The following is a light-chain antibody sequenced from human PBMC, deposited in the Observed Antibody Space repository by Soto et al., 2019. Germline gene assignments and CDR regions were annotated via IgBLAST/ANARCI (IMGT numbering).Light chain of an antibody. V-gene: IGKV3-20*01. Sequence: ENVLTRSPDTPSSSPGESATLSCRASQSVNSIYLAWYQQKPAQAPRLLIYGASSRATGIPDRFSGSGSGTDFTLTISRLEPEDFAVYFCQQYGSSPRTFGQGTKVDIK. CDR3: QQYGSSPRT. J-gene: IGKJ1*01. CDR1: QSVNSIY. CDR2: GAS.